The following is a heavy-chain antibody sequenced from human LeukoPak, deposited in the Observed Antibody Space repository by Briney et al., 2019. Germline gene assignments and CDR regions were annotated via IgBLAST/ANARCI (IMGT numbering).Heavy chain of an antibody. Sequence: GASVKVSRKASGYTFTSYYMHWVRQAPGQGLEWMGIINPSGGSTSYAQKFQGRVTMTRDTSTSTVYMELSSLRSEDTAVYYCARALGDPYSSSPGGYWGQGTLVTVSS. D-gene: IGHD6-13*01. J-gene: IGHJ4*02. CDR3: ARALGDPYSSSPGGY. CDR2: INPSGGST. V-gene: IGHV1-46*01. CDR1: GYTFTSYY.